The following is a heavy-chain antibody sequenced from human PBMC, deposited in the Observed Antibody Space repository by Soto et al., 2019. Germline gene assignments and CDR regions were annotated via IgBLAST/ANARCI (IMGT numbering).Heavy chain of an antibody. V-gene: IGHV1-8*01. CDR1: GYTFASYD. CDR2: MNPNSGNT. J-gene: IGHJ4*02. D-gene: IGHD2-15*01. CDR3: ARRYCSGGRCYPDY. Sequence: QVQLVQSGAEVKKPGASVKVSCKASGYTFASYDINWVRQATGQGLEWMGWMNPNSGNTRYAQKFQGRVTMTRDTSISTAYMELRSLRSEDTAVYYCARRYCSGGRCYPDYWGQGTLATVSS.